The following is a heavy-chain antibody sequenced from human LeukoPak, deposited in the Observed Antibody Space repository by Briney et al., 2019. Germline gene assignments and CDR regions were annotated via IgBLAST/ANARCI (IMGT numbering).Heavy chain of an antibody. J-gene: IGHJ4*02. CDR1: GYRFTSYW. Sequence: GESLKISCKGSGYRFTSYWISWVRQMPGKGLEWMGRIDPSDSYTNYSPSFQGHVTISADKSISTAYLQWSSLKASDTAMYYSARQGYGSGSYFDYWGQGTLVTVSS. CDR2: IDPSDSYT. V-gene: IGHV5-10-1*01. D-gene: IGHD3-10*01. CDR3: ARQGYGSGSYFDY.